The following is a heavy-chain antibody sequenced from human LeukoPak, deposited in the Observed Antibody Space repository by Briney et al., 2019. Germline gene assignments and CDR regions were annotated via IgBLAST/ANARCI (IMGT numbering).Heavy chain of an antibody. CDR2: INHSGST. D-gene: IGHD1-26*01. CDR1: GGSFSGYY. Sequence: SETLSLTCAVYGGSFSGYYWSWIRQPPGKGLEWIGEINHSGSTNYNPSLKSRVTMSVDTSKNQFSLKLSSVTAADTAVYYCARAGTSGSYRIWGQGTMVTVSS. V-gene: IGHV4-34*01. CDR3: ARAGTSGSYRI. J-gene: IGHJ3*02.